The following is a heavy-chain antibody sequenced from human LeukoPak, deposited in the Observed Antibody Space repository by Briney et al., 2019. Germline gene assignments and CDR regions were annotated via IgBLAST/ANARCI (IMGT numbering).Heavy chain of an antibody. D-gene: IGHD3-22*01. CDR3: ARPNYYDSSVDY. CDR2: IYYSGST. CDR1: GGSVSSRSYY. V-gene: IGHV4-39*01. Sequence: SETLSLTCTVSGGSVSSRSYYWGWIRQPPGKGLEWIGSIYYSGSTYYNPSLKSRVTISVDTSKNQFSLKLSSVTAADTAVYYCARPNYYDSSVDYWGQGTLVTVSS. J-gene: IGHJ4*02.